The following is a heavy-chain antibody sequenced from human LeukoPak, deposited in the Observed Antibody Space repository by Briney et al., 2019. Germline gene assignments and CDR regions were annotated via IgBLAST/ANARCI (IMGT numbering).Heavy chain of an antibody. CDR2: IIPILGIA. V-gene: IGHV1-69*04. CDR3: ARGGLVTTFDY. Sequence: SVKVSCKASGGTFSSYAISWVRQAPGQGLEWMGRIIPILGIANYAQKLQGRVTMTTDTSTSTAYMELRSLRSDDTAVYYCARGGLVTTFDYWGQGTLVTVSS. CDR1: GGTFSSYA. J-gene: IGHJ4*02. D-gene: IGHD4-11*01.